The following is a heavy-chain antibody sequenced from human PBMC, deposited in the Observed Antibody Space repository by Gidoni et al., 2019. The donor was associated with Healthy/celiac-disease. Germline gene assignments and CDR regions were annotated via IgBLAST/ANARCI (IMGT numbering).Heavy chain of an antibody. D-gene: IGHD3-3*01. CDR2: IIPIFGTA. J-gene: IGHJ6*04. CDR3: ARGDDFWSRGGSRPYYYYGMDV. Sequence: QVQLVQSGAEVKKPGSSVKVYCMASGGTVSSYSISWVRQAPGQGLEWMGGIIPIFGTANYAQNFQGRVTITADKSTSTAYMELSSLRSEDTAVYYCARGDDFWSRGGSRPYYYYGMDVWGKGTTVTVSS. CDR1: GGTVSSYS. V-gene: IGHV1-69*06.